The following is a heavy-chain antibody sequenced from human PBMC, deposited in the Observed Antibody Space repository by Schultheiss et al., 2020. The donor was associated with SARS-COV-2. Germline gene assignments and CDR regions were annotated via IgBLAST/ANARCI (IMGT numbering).Heavy chain of an antibody. CDR1: GGSFSGNY. V-gene: IGHV4-34*01. CDR3: ARVGGDYDILTGYYTSAWFDP. J-gene: IGHJ5*02. CDR2: IYHSGST. D-gene: IGHD3-9*01. Sequence: SETLSLTCAVYGGSFSGNYWSWIRQPPGKGLEWIGSIYHSGSTYYNPSLKSRVTISVDTSKNQFSLKLSSVTAADTAVYYCARVGGDYDILTGYYTSAWFDPWGQGTLVTVSS.